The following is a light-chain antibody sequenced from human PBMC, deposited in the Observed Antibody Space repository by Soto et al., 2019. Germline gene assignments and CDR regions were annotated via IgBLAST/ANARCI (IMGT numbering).Light chain of an antibody. CDR1: QSISSY. CDR2: AAS. J-gene: IGKJ4*01. V-gene: IGKV1-39*01. Sequence: DIQMTQSPSSLSASVGDRVTITCRASQSISSYLNWYQQKPGEAPKLLIYAASNLQSGVPSRFSGIGSGTDFTLTISSLQPGDFASYYCQQSYSDPLTFGGGTKVDIK. CDR3: QQSYSDPLT.